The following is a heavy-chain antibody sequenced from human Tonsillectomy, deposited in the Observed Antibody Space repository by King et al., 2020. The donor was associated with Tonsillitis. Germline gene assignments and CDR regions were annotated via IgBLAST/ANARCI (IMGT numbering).Heavy chain of an antibody. V-gene: IGHV5-51*01. CDR3: VRLQDDYYDSSGYFDY. Sequence: QLVQSGAEVKKPGESLKISCKGSGYSFTSYWIGWVRQMPGKGLEWMGIIYPGDSDTRYSPSFQGQVTISADKSISTAYLQWSSLKASDTAMYYCVRLQDDYYDSSGYFDYWGQGTLVTVSS. CDR2: IYPGDSDT. CDR1: GYSFTSYW. D-gene: IGHD3-22*01. J-gene: IGHJ4*02.